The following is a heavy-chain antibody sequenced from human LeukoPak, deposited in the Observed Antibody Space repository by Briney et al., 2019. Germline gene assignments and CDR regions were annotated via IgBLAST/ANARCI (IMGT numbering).Heavy chain of an antibody. CDR2: LYHSGRT. J-gene: IGHJ4*02. CDR1: GGSISGSSYY. V-gene: IGHV4-39*07. D-gene: IGHD3-10*01. CDR3: AGYYDSGSYYPYYFNY. Sequence: PSETLSLTCTVSGGSISGSSYYWGWIRQPPGKGLEWTGSLYHSGRTYFNPSLMSRVSISVDTSKNQFSLKLISVTAADAAVYYCAGYYDSGSYYPYYFNYWGQGTLVTVSS.